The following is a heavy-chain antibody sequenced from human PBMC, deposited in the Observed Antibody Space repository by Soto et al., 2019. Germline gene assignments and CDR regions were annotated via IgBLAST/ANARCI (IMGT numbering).Heavy chain of an antibody. Sequence: GGSLRLSCAASGFTFSSYWMHWVRQAPGKGLEWVSAISGSGESKYDADSVKGRFTISRDNSKNTLYLEMNSLRPEDTAMYYCAKTSGVIVVATSFDPWGQGTLVTVSS. D-gene: IGHD5-12*01. CDR3: AKTSGVIVVATSFDP. CDR2: ISGSGESK. V-gene: IGHV3-23*01. J-gene: IGHJ5*02. CDR1: GFTFSSYW.